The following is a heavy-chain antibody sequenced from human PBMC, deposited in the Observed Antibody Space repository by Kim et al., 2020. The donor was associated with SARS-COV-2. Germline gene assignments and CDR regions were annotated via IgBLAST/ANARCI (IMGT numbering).Heavy chain of an antibody. CDR3: AREGKQCSGGSCYGDAFDI. D-gene: IGHD2-15*01. V-gene: IGHV4-61*01. J-gene: IGHJ3*02. CDR2: IYYSGST. Sequence: SETLSLTCTVSGGSVSSGSYYWSWIRQPPGKGLEWIGYIYYSGSTNYNPSLKSRVTISVDTSKNQFSLKLSSVTAADTAVYYCAREGKQCSGGSCYGDAFDIWGQGTMVTVSS. CDR1: GGSVSSGSYY.